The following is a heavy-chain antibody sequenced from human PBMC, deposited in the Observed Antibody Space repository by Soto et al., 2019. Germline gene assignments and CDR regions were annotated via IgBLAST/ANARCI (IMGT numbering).Heavy chain of an antibody. CDR2: IYYSGSA. CDR3: ARRPLVRGIIPNYFDS. J-gene: IGHJ4*02. V-gene: IGHV4-39*01. D-gene: IGHD3-10*01. Sequence: SDTLSLTCTVSGVSINNSSFYWGWVRQPPGKRLEWIGSIYYSGSAYYNPSLKSRLTISVHTSKNQFSLNLSSVTAADTAVYFCARRPLVRGIIPNYFDSWGQGTLVTVSS. CDR1: GVSINNSSFY.